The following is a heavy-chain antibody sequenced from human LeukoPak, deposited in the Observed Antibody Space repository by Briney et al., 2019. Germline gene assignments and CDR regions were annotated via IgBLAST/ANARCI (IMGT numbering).Heavy chain of an antibody. J-gene: IGHJ4*02. CDR1: GYSFTDHY. V-gene: IGHV1-2*02. D-gene: IGHD3-10*01. CDR3: ARNYGSGDFDH. Sequence: ASVKVSCKASGYSFTDHYLHWLRQAPGQGLEWMGWIHPNSGDTNYAQRFQGRVSLTRDTSISTAYMELSSLRSDDTAVYYCARNYGSGDFDHWGQGTLVTVSS. CDR2: IHPNSGDT.